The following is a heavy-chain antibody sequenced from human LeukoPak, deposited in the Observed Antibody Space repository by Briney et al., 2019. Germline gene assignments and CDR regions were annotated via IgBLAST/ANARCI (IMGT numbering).Heavy chain of an antibody. Sequence: VSVKVSCKASGYTFTGYYIHWVRQAPGQGLEWMGWISSDRGDSTYARKFQGRVTTTRDTPISTASLELRSLKSDDTAVYYCARAGPTATRLSPGGSFDYWGQGTLVTVSS. J-gene: IGHJ4*02. CDR3: ARAGPTATRLSPGGSFDY. CDR2: ISSDRGDS. V-gene: IGHV1-2*02. D-gene: IGHD6-6*01. CDR1: GYTFTGYY.